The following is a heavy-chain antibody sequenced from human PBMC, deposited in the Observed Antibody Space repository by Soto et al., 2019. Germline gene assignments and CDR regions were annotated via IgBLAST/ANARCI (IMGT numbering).Heavy chain of an antibody. V-gene: IGHV1-69*01. D-gene: IGHD2-21*01. J-gene: IGHJ6*02. CDR3: ARDVFCGGAPACPDMDV. Sequence: QVQLVQSGAEVKKPGSSVKVSCKASGGTFSSYRINWVRQAPGQGLEWVGGIVPIYRTADYAQKFQGRVTLTADESPGTSYMELRSPKSQDTALYYWARDVFCGGAPACPDMDVWGQGTTVTVSS. CDR2: IVPIYRTA. CDR1: GGTFSSYR.